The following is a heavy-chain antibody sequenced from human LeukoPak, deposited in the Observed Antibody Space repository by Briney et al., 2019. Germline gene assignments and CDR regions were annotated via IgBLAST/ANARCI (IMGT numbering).Heavy chain of an antibody. CDR2: INPYIGDT. CDR3: ARVGLVVVAATPFDY. Sequence: ASVKVSCKASGYTFTGYYMHWVRQAPGQGLEWMGWINPYIGDTNYAQKFQGRVTMTRDTSISTAYMELSRLRSDDTAVYYCARVGLVVVAATPFDYWGQGTLVTVSS. J-gene: IGHJ4*02. CDR1: GYTFTGYY. D-gene: IGHD2-15*01. V-gene: IGHV1-2*02.